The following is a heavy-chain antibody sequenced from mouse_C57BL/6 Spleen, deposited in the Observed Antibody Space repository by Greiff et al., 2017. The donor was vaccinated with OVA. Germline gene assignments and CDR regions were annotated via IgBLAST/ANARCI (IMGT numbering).Heavy chain of an antibody. V-gene: IGHV5-16*01. CDR3: ARDRDGGPHWYFDV. Sequence: EVKLVESEGGLVQPGSSMKLSCTASGFTFSDYYMAWVRQVPEKGLEWVANINYDGSSTYYLDSLKSRFIISRDNAKNILYLQMSSLKSEDTATYYCARDRDGGPHWYFDVWGTGTTVTVSS. CDR2: INYDGSST. J-gene: IGHJ1*03. CDR1: GFTFSDYY.